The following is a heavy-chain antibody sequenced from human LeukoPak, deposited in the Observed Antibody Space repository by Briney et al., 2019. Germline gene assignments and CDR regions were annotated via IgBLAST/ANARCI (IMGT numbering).Heavy chain of an antibody. CDR3: AKEGGSGSYYVLGSDY. J-gene: IGHJ4*02. V-gene: IGHV3-30*02. Sequence: GGSLRLSCAASGFTFSSYGMHWVRQAPGKGLEWVAFIRYDGSNKYYADSVKGRFTISRDNSKNTLYLQMNSLRAEDTAVYYCAKEGGSGSYYVLGSDYWGQGTLVTVSS. D-gene: IGHD1-26*01. CDR1: GFTFSSYG. CDR2: IRYDGSNK.